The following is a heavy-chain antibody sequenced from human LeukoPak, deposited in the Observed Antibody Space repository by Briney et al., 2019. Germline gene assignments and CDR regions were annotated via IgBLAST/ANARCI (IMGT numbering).Heavy chain of an antibody. CDR3: AREGAAAGSFLPPLDY. V-gene: IGHV3-30*03. D-gene: IGHD6-13*01. Sequence: PGGSLRLSCAASGFTFSSYGMHWVRQAPGKGLEWVAVVSFDGSNKYYADSVKGRFTISKDNSKNTLYLQINSLRAEDTAVYYCAREGAAAGSFLPPLDYWGQGTLVTVSS. J-gene: IGHJ4*02. CDR2: VSFDGSNK. CDR1: GFTFSSYG.